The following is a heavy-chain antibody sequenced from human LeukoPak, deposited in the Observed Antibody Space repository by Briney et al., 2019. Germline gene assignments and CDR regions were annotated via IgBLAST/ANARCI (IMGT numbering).Heavy chain of an antibody. Sequence: GGSLRLSCAASGFNFDDYGMTWVRQAPGEGLEWVSGISWNGGSTGYADSVKGRFTISRDNANNSLYLQMNSLRGEDTALYYCARGSGSYSTYFDFWGQGTLVTVSS. D-gene: IGHD1-26*01. CDR3: ARGSGSYSTYFDF. J-gene: IGHJ4*02. V-gene: IGHV3-20*04. CDR2: ISWNGGST. CDR1: GFNFDDYG.